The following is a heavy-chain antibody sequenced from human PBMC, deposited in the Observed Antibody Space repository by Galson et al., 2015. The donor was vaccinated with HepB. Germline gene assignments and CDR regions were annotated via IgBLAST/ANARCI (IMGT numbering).Heavy chain of an antibody. CDR1: GFTFSSYA. CDR2: ISGSGGSA. CDR3: VKDSGFTNYYYYMDV. Sequence: SLRLSCAASGFTFSSYAMNWVRQAPGKGLEWVSGISGSGGSAYYADSVKGRFTISRDKSKNTLFLQMNSLRAGDTAVYYCVKDSGFTNYYYYMDVWGKGTTVTVSS. D-gene: IGHD3-22*01. J-gene: IGHJ6*03. V-gene: IGHV3-23*01.